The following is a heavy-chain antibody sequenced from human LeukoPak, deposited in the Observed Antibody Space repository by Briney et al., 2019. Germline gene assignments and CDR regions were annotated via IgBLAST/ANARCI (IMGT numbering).Heavy chain of an antibody. Sequence: GGSLRLSCAASGFSFSSYWMSWVRQAPGKGLEWVANVKHDESEKYYVDSVKGRFTIARDNAKNLLYLQMNSLSAEDTAVYYCASTQTLDYWGQGTLVTVSS. CDR3: ASTQTLDY. CDR1: GFSFSSYW. D-gene: IGHD2/OR15-2a*01. CDR2: VKHDESEK. J-gene: IGHJ4*02. V-gene: IGHV3-7*01.